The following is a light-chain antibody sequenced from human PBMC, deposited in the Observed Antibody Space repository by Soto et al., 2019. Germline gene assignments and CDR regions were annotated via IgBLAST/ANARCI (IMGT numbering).Light chain of an antibody. CDR3: CSHAGSYTFRV. CDR1: SSDVGGSDY. CDR2: DVT. V-gene: IGLV2-11*01. Sequence: QSALTQPRSVSGSPGQSVTISCTGTSSDVGGSDYVSWFQHYPGKGPKLLTYDVTRRPSGVPDRFSGSKSGNTASLTISGLQVEDEADYYCCSHAGSYTFRVFGTGTKATVL. J-gene: IGLJ1*01.